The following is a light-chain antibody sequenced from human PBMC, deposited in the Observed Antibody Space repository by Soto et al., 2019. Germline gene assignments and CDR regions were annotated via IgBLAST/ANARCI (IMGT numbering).Light chain of an antibody. V-gene: IGKV1-9*01. CDR2: AAS. CDR3: QQLNSYPLS. J-gene: IGKJ4*01. Sequence: DIPLTQSPSFLSASVGDRVTITCRASQGISSYLAWYQQKPGKVPKLLIYAASTLQSGVPSRFSGSGSGTEFTLTISSLQPEDFATYYCQQLNSYPLSFGGGTKVEIK. CDR1: QGISSY.